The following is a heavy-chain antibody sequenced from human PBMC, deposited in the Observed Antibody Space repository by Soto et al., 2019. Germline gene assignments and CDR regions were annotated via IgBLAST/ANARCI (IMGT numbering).Heavy chain of an antibody. Sequence: GASVKVSCKASGGTFSSYAISWVRQAPGQGLEWMGGIIPIFGTANYAQKFQGRVTITADESTSTAYMELSSLRSEDTAVYYCATGSYDSSGYYYWFDPWGQGTLVTVSS. D-gene: IGHD3-22*01. J-gene: IGHJ5*02. CDR2: IIPIFGTA. CDR3: ATGSYDSSGYYYWFDP. V-gene: IGHV1-69*13. CDR1: GGTFSSYA.